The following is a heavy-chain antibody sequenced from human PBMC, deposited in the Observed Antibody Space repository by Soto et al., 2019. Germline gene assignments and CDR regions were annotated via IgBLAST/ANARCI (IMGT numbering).Heavy chain of an antibody. D-gene: IGHD4-17*01. CDR1: GYTFTGYY. J-gene: IGHJ4*02. CDR2: INPNNGNT. CDR3: ATYDYGDSQFDY. V-gene: IGHV1-18*04. Sequence: ASVKVSCKASGYTFTGYYMHWVRQAPGQGLEWMGWINPNNGNTNYAQKLQGRVTMTTDTSTSTAYMELRSLRSDDTAVYYCATYDYGDSQFDYWGQGTLVTVSS.